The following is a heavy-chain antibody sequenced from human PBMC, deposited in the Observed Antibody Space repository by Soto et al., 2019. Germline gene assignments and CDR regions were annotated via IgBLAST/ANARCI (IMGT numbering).Heavy chain of an antibody. V-gene: IGHV1-3*01. CDR3: ASDTAPSDV. Sequence: QVKLVQSGAEVKKPGASVKVSCKASGYTFTSYAMHWVRQAPGQRLEWMGWINAGNGNRKYSQKFQGRVTITRDTSASIAYMELSSLRSEDMAVYYCASDTAPSDVWGQGTTVTVSS. CDR2: INAGNGNR. J-gene: IGHJ6*02. D-gene: IGHD4-17*01. CDR1: GYTFTSYA.